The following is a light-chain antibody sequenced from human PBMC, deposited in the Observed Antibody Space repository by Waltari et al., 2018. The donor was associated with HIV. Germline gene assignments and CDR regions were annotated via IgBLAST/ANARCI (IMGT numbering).Light chain of an antibody. Sequence: SYALAQPPSVSVSPAQTARLTCSGDSLPRQFVYWYQQKPGQAPIVVIYKDSERPSGIPERFSGFISGTTATLTISAVQAEDEADYYCQSADITGTLGVFGGGTRLTV. V-gene: IGLV3-25*03. CDR3: QSADITGTLGV. J-gene: IGLJ2*01. CDR2: KDS. CDR1: SLPRQF.